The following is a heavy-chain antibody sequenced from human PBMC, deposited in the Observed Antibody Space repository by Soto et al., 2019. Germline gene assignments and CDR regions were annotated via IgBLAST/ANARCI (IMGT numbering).Heavy chain of an antibody. Sequence: QVTLKESGPVLVKPTETLTLRCTVSGLSITDSEMGVSWIRQPPWQPLEWLAHIDSSGEKSYRTFLKSRLAISKDTSKSQIGLTMTNMDPADTATYYCARRHLAVAVSPWFDPWGQGIPVTVSS. CDR1: GLSITDSEMG. V-gene: IGHV2-26*01. J-gene: IGHJ5*02. CDR2: IDSSGEK. CDR3: ARRHLAVAVSPWFDP.